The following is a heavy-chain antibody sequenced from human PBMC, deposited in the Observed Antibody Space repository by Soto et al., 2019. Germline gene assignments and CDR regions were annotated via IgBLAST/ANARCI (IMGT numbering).Heavy chain of an antibody. D-gene: IGHD1-1*01. Sequence: GGSLRLSCVASGFTFGNYAMNWVRQAPGKGLEWVSTVSGNGAVTYYADSVKGRFTISRDNSRSTLYLQMNSLRAEDTAVYYCARGSGTTGTTHYYYYMDVWGKGTTVTVS. J-gene: IGHJ6*03. CDR1: GFTFGNYA. CDR2: VSGNGAVT. CDR3: ARGSGTTGTTHYYYYMDV. V-gene: IGHV3-23*01.